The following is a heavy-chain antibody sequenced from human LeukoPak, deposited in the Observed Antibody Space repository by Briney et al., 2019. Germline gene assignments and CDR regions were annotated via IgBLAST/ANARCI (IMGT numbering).Heavy chain of an antibody. CDR1: GFTVSSNY. D-gene: IGHD1-26*01. J-gene: IGHJ6*02. Sequence: GGSLRLSCAASGFTVSSNYMSWVRQAPGKGLEWFSVIYSGGSTYYADTVKGRFTTSRDNSKNTLYLQMNSLRAEDTAVYYCARDGVGYYYYYGMDVWGQGTTVTVS. CDR2: IYSGGST. CDR3: ARDGVGYYYYYGMDV. V-gene: IGHV3-53*01.